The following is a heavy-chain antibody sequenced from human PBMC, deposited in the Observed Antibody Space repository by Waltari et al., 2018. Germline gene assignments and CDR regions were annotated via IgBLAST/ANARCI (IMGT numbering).Heavy chain of an antibody. CDR3: ARGRVRASIAVAGAFDY. J-gene: IGHJ4*02. Sequence: VQLQQWGAGLLNPSETLSLTCAVYGGSFSDYYWSWIRQPPGKGLEWIGEINHSGSTNYNPSLKSRVTISVDTSKNQFSLKLTSVTAADTAVYYCARGRVRASIAVAGAFDYWGQGTLVTVSS. CDR2: INHSGST. CDR1: GGSFSDYY. V-gene: IGHV4-34*01. D-gene: IGHD6-19*01.